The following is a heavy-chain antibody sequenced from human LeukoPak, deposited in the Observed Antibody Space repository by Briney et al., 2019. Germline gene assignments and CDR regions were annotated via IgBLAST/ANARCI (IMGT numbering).Heavy chain of an antibody. CDR1: GFTFSSYA. CDR2: ISGSGGST. Sequence: GGSLRLSCAASGFTFSSYAMSWVRQAPGKGLEWVSAISGSGGSTYYADSVKGRFTVSGDNSKNTLYLQMNSLRAEDTAVYYCAKDDRSNWNDAYDAFDIWGQGTMVTVSS. D-gene: IGHD1-1*01. J-gene: IGHJ3*02. CDR3: AKDDRSNWNDAYDAFDI. V-gene: IGHV3-23*01.